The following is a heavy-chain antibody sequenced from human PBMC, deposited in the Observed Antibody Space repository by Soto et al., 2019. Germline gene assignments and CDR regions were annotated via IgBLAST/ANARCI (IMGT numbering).Heavy chain of an antibody. J-gene: IGHJ4*02. V-gene: IGHV3-66*01. CDR1: GFTVSSNY. Sequence: EVQLVESGGGLVQPGGSLRLSCAASGFTVSSNYMSWVRQAPGKGLEWVSVIYSGGSTYYADSVKGRFTISRDNSKNTLYLQMNSLRAEDTAVYYCARGLGGSGSKTDYWGQGTLVTVSS. CDR3: ARGLGGSGSKTDY. CDR2: IYSGGST. D-gene: IGHD3-10*01.